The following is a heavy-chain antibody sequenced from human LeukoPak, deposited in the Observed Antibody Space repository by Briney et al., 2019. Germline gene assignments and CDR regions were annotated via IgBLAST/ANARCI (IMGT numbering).Heavy chain of an antibody. CDR3: ARDRGIYYYGSGSQSSYYFDY. V-gene: IGHV3-53*01. D-gene: IGHD3-10*01. Sequence: GGSLRLSCAASGFTVSSNYMSWVRQAPGEGLEWVSVIYSGGSTYYADSVKGRFTISRDNSKNTLYLQMNSLRAEDTAVYYCARDRGIYYYGSGSQSSYYFDYWGQGTLVTVSS. CDR1: GFTVSSNY. J-gene: IGHJ4*02. CDR2: IYSGGST.